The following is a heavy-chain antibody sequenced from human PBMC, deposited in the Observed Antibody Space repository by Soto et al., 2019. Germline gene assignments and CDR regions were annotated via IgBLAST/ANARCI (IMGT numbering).Heavy chain of an antibody. CDR1: GGTFSTST. CDR2: TIPILDVA. J-gene: IGHJ4*02. V-gene: IGHV1-69*08. Sequence: QVQLVQSGAEVKKPGSSVKVSCKASGGTFSTSTFTWVRQAPGQGLEWMGLTIPILDVADYAQDFQGRVTITAEKSTSTAYMELTSVTSKDTAVYYWARDSPIGSTYSGYDAIDSWGQGTLVTVSS. CDR3: ARDSPIGSTYSGYDAIDS. D-gene: IGHD5-12*01.